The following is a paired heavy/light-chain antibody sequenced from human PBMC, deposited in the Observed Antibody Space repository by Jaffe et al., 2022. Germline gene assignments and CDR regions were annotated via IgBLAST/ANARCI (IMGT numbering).Light chain of an antibody. V-gene: IGKV2-30*02. J-gene: IGKJ4*01. CDR3: MQGTHWPGLS. CDR1: QSLVHSDGNTY. Sequence: DVVMTQSPPSLPVTLGQPASISCRSSQSLVHSDGNTYLSWFQQRPGQSPRRLIYEVSYRASGVPDRFSGSGSGTDFTLKISRVEADDVAVYYCMQGTHWPGLSFGGGTKVEIK. CDR2: EVS.
Heavy chain of an antibody. D-gene: IGHD6-6*01. CDR3: ARVAGSSIEY. Sequence: VQLVESGGSLVTPGGSLRLSCAASGFTFSDYFMSWIRQTPGKGLEWISYISGSSTTIYHADSVKGRFTISRDNAKNTLFLQMNSLRAEDTAVYYCARVAGSSIEYWGQGTLVTVSS. CDR1: GFTFSDYF. V-gene: IGHV3-11*01. CDR2: ISGSSTTI. J-gene: IGHJ4*02.